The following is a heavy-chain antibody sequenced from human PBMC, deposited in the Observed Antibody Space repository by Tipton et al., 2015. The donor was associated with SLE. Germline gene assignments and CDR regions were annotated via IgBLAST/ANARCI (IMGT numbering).Heavy chain of an antibody. J-gene: IGHJ4*02. CDR3: ARGPYGPAASYDY. D-gene: IGHD2-2*01. CDR2: IYLDSGST. CDR1: GGSISGHY. Sequence: TLSLTCTVSGGSISGHYWSWVRQPPGKGLEWVGFIYLDSGSTKNNPSLESRVIISTDTSKNQVSLKVTSVTAADTAVYYCARGPYGPAASYDYWGQGSLVTVSS. V-gene: IGHV4-59*08.